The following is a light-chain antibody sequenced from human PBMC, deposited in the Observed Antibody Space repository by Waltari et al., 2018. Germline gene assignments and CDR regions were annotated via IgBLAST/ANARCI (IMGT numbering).Light chain of an antibody. CDR1: SSDIGAYNH. J-gene: IGLJ3*02. CDR2: EVS. V-gene: IGLV2-14*01. CDR3: SSYTTPTAWV. Sequence: QSALTQPASVSGSLGQSISISCIGTSSDIGAYNHVSWYQQHPGKVPKLLIYEVSNRPSGVSDRFSGSKSGNTASLTISGLQAEDEAYYYCSSYTTPTAWVFGGGTELTVL.